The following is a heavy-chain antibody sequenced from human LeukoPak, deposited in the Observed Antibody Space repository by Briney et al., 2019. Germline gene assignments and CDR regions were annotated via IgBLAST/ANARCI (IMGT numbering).Heavy chain of an antibody. CDR2: ISGSGGST. D-gene: IGHD3-22*01. CDR1: GFTFSSYA. Sequence: GSLILSCAASGFTFSSYAMSWVHQAPGKGLEWVSAISGSGGSTYYADSVKGRFTISRDNSKNTLYLQMNSLRAEDTAAYYCAKDGAPYYYDSSGYFDYWGQGTLVTVSS. V-gene: IGHV3-23*01. J-gene: IGHJ4*02. CDR3: AKDGAPYYYDSSGYFDY.